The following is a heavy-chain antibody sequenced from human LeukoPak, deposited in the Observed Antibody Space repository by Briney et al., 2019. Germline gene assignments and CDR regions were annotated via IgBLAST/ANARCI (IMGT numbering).Heavy chain of an antibody. D-gene: IGHD6-6*01. CDR1: GFTFSSYA. CDR2: ISGSGGST. J-gene: IGHJ4*02. Sequence: GGSLRLSCAASGFTFSSYAMSWVRQAPGKGLEWVSAISGSGGSTYYADSVKGRFTISRDNSKDTLYLQMNSLRAEGTAVYYCAKGDSSSYESQFDYWGQGTLVTVSS. CDR3: AKGDSSSYESQFDY. V-gene: IGHV3-23*01.